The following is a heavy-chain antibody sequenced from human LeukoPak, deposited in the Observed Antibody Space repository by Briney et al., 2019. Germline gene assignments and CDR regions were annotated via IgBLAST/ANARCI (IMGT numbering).Heavy chain of an antibody. D-gene: IGHD3-10*01. CDR2: INHSGST. CDR3: ARGSPHLYGSGSYYIH. V-gene: IGHV4-34*01. J-gene: IGHJ4*02. Sequence: PSETLSLTCAVYGGSFSGYYWSWIRQPPGKGLEWIGGINHSGSTNYNPSLKSRVTISVDTSKNQFSLKLSSVTAADTAVYYCARGSPHLYGSGSYYIHWGQGPLVTVSS. CDR1: GGSFSGYY.